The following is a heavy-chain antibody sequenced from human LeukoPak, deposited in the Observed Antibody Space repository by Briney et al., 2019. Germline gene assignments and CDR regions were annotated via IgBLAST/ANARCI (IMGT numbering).Heavy chain of an antibody. CDR1: GGSLSGYY. V-gene: IGHV4-59*08. Sequence: SETLSLTCAVYGGSLSGYYWSGIRLPPGKGLEWIGYIYYSGSSNYNPSLKSRVTMSVDTSKNQFSLKLTSVTAADTAVYYCARRLRQNLFDPWGQGTLVTVSS. CDR3: ARRLRQNLFDP. D-gene: IGHD4-17*01. J-gene: IGHJ5*02. CDR2: IYYSGSS.